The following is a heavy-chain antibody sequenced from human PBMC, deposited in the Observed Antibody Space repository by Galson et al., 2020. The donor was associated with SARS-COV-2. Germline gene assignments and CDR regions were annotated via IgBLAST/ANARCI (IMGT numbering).Heavy chain of an antibody. D-gene: IGHD3-22*01. CDR3: ARVRGYYYDTSGFWSSFDY. V-gene: IGHV1-69*13. CDR1: GGTFSSYP. CDR2: IIPIFGTA. Sequence: SVKVSCKASGGTFSSYPISWVRQAPGQGLEWMGGIIPIFGTAKYAQNFQGRVTITADESMSTAYMELSSLRSEDTAVYFCARVRGYYYDTSGFWSSFDYWGQGTLVTVSS. J-gene: IGHJ4*02.